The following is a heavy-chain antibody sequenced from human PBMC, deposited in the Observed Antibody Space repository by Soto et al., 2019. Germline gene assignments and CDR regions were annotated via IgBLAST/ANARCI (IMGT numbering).Heavy chain of an antibody. CDR2: IYYSGST. CDR1: GGSISSSSYY. D-gene: IGHD3-22*01. CDR3: ARPNEIYDSSGYSGYNWFDP. V-gene: IGHV4-39*01. J-gene: IGHJ5*02. Sequence: PSETLSLTCTVSGGSISSSSYYWGWIRQPPGKGLEWIGSIYYSGSTYYNPSLKSRVTISVDTSKNQFSLKLSSVTAADTAVYYCARPNEIYDSSGYSGYNWFDPWGQGTLVTVSS.